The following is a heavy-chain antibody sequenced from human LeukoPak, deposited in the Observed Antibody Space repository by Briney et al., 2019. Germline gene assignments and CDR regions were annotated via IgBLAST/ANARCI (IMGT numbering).Heavy chain of an antibody. CDR2: IYYSGST. J-gene: IGHJ6*02. Sequence: SSETLSLTCTVSGGSISSNSYYWGWIRQPPGKGLEWIGSIYYSGSTYYNPSLKSRVTISVDTSKNQFSLKLTSVTASDTGLYYCARNIVTRPYYHALDVWGQGTTVTVSS. CDR1: GGSISSNSYY. V-gene: IGHV4-39*01. D-gene: IGHD6-6*01. CDR3: ARNIVTRPYYHALDV.